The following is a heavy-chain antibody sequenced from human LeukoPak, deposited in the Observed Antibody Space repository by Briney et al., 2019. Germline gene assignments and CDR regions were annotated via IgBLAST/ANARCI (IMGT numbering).Heavy chain of an antibody. CDR2: ISSSSNYI. J-gene: IGHJ4*02. Sequence: GGSLRLSCAASGFTFSNYSMNWVRQAPGKGLEWVSSISSSSNYIYYADSMKGRFTISRDNAKNSLYLQMNTLRAEDTAVYYWARDLDMDTTYFDFWGQGTLVTVSS. V-gene: IGHV3-21*03. CDR1: GFTFSNYS. D-gene: IGHD5-18*01. CDR3: ARDLDMDTTYFDF.